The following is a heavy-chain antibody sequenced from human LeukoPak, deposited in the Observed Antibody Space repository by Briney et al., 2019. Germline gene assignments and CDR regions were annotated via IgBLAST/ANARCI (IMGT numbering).Heavy chain of an antibody. J-gene: IGHJ5*02. V-gene: IGHV3-23*01. CDR2: ISGSGGST. D-gene: IGHD3-10*01. Sequence: GSLRLSCAVSGITLSNYGVSWVRQAPGKGLEWVAGISGSGGSTNYADSVKGRFTISRDNSKNTLYLQMDSLRSEDTAVYSCTRKSGGSQRKMDDWFDPWGQGTLVIVSS. CDR1: GITLSNYG. CDR3: TRKSGGSQRKMDDWFDP.